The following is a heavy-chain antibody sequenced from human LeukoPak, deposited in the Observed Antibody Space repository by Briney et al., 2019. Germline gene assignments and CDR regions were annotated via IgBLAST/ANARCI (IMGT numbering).Heavy chain of an antibody. CDR3: ARGAIMVRGVIITTFDY. Sequence: SETLSLTCTVSGGSVSSGSYYWSWIRQPPGRGLEWIAYIHYSGSAAYNPSLKSRVTISRDMSTNQFSLKMTSVTAADTAVYYCARGAIMVRGVIITTFDYWGQGTLVTVSS. CDR1: GGSVSSGSYY. V-gene: IGHV4-61*01. D-gene: IGHD3-10*01. CDR2: IHYSGSA. J-gene: IGHJ4*02.